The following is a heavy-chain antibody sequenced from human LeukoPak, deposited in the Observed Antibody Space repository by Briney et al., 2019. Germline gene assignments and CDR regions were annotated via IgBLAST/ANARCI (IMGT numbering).Heavy chain of an antibody. CDR2: VFTTGST. Sequence: SETLSLTCTVSGCSLGRYYWIWIRQPAGKGLEWIGRVFTTGSTTCNPSLKSRVTMSVDTSKNQFSLKLNTMTAADTAVYYCARALTTADFDYWGQGILVTLSS. J-gene: IGHJ4*02. V-gene: IGHV4-4*07. CDR3: ARALTTADFDY. CDR1: GCSLGRYY. D-gene: IGHD4-17*01.